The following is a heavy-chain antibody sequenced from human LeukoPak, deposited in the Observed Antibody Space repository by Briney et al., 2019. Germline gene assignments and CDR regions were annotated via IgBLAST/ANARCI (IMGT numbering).Heavy chain of an antibody. CDR3: ARDHDYGGIREFDY. V-gene: IGHV1-2*02. Sequence: ASVKVSCKASGYTFTGYYMHWVRQAPGQGLEWVGWINPNSGGTNYAQKFQGRVTMTRDTSISTAYMELRSLRSDDTAVYYCARDHDYGGIREFDYWGQGTLVTVSS. D-gene: IGHD4-23*01. CDR1: GYTFTGYY. CDR2: INPNSGGT. J-gene: IGHJ4*02.